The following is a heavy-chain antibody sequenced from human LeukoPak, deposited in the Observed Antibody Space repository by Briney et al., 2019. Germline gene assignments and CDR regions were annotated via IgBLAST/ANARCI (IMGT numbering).Heavy chain of an antibody. CDR1: GGSFSGYY. J-gene: IGHJ4*02. CDR3: ARALGYCSSTSCFEFDY. V-gene: IGHV4-34*01. CDR2: INHSGST. D-gene: IGHD2-2*01. Sequence: SETLSLXCAVYGGSFSGYYWSWIRQPPGKGLEWIGEINHSGSTSYNPSLKSRVTIAVDTSKNQFSLKLSSVTAADTAVYYCARALGYCSSTSCFEFDYWGQGTLVTVSS.